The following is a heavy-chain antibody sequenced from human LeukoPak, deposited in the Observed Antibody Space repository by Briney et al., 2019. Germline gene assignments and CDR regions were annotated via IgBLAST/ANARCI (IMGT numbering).Heavy chain of an antibody. Sequence: PGGSLRLSCTASGFTFSSYWMSWVRQAPGKGLEWVANIKHVGSKKYYGDSVKGRFTIARDNAKNSMYLQLNSLRVEDTAMYYCVNLWEAGYWGQGTLVTVSS. J-gene: IGHJ4*02. D-gene: IGHD1-26*01. V-gene: IGHV3-7*01. CDR2: IKHVGSKK. CDR1: GFTFSSYW. CDR3: VNLWEAGY.